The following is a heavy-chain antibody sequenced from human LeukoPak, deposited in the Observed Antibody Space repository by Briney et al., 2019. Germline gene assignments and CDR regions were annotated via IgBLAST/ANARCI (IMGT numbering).Heavy chain of an antibody. CDR3: AKDGRNFFDY. CDR1: GFTFDDYT. V-gene: IGHV3-9*01. CDR2: ISWNSGSI. D-gene: IGHD1-14*01. J-gene: IGHJ4*02. Sequence: ALRLSCAASGFTFDDYTMHWVRQAPGKGLGWVSGISWNSGSIGYADSVKGRFTISRDNAKNSLYLQMNSLRAEDTALYYCAKDGRNFFDYWGLGTLVSVSS.